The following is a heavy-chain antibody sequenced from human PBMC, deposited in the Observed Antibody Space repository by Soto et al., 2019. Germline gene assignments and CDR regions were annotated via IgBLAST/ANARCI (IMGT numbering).Heavy chain of an antibody. CDR2: IYPGDSDT. D-gene: IGHD3-22*01. J-gene: IGHJ4*02. Sequence: GESLNLSCKGSGYSFTRYLIGWVRQMPGKGLEWMGIIYPGDSDTRYSPSFQGQVTISADKSISTAYLQWSSLKASDTAMYYCAASEYYYDSSGYYPFDYWGQGTQVTVSS. CDR3: AASEYYYDSSGYYPFDY. V-gene: IGHV5-51*01. CDR1: GYSFTRYL.